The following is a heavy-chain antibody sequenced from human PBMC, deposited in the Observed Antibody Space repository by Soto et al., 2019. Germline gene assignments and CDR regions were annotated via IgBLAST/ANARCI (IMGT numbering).Heavy chain of an antibody. CDR3: ARDKGIAALPGYYYYMDV. J-gene: IGHJ6*03. Sequence: ASVKVSCKASGYTFTSYGISWVRQAPGQRLEWMGWINAGNGNTKYSQKFQGRVTITRDTSASTAYMELSSLRSEDTAVYYCARDKGIAALPGYYYYMDVWGKGTTVTVSS. CDR2: INAGNGNT. CDR1: GYTFTSYG. V-gene: IGHV1-3*01. D-gene: IGHD6-6*01.